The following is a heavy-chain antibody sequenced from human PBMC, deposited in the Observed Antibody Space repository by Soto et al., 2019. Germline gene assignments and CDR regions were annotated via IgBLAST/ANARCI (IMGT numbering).Heavy chain of an antibody. CDR2: IYHSGST. J-gene: IGHJ6*02. CDR3: ARGCRGWRTYYYYYGMDV. CDR1: GGSISSSNW. D-gene: IGHD6-19*01. Sequence: PSETLSLTCAVSGGSISSSNWWSWVRQPPGKGLEWIGEIYHSGSTNYNPSLKSRVTISVDKSKNQFSLKLSSVTAADTAVYYCARGCRGWRTYYYYYGMDVWGQGTTVTVSS. V-gene: IGHV4-4*02.